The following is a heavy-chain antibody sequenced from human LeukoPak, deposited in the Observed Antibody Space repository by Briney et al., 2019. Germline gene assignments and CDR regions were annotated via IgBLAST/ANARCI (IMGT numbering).Heavy chain of an antibody. CDR2: ISGYNGNT. V-gene: IGHV1-18*01. J-gene: IGHJ4*02. CDR1: GYIFTNFG. CDR3: ARDSGERGSGSYLIAY. Sequence: ASVKVSCKAPGYIFTNFGISWVRQARGQGLEWMGWISGYNGNTKYVQKFQGRVTMTRDMSTSTVYMELSSLRSEDTAVYYCARDSGERGSGSYLIAYWGQGTLVTVSS. D-gene: IGHD3-10*01.